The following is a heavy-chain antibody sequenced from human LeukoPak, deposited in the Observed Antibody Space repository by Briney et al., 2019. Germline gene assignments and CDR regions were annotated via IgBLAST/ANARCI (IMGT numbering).Heavy chain of an antibody. CDR1: GGSISSFY. D-gene: IGHD1-1*01. CDR2: IYYSGST. V-gene: IGHV4-59*08. Sequence: PLETLSLTCTVSGGSISSFYWSWIRQPPGQGLEWIGYIYYSGSTNYNPSLKSRVTISVDTSKNQFSLKLSSVTAADTAVYYCARRLNWNDVTWFDPWGQGTLVTVSS. CDR3: ARRLNWNDVTWFDP. J-gene: IGHJ5*02.